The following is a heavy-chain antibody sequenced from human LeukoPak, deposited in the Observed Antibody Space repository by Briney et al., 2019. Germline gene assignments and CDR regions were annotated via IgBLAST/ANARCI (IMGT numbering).Heavy chain of an antibody. CDR3: ASTYCSGGSCYYGY. CDR1: GGSISSYY. CDR2: IYYSGST. Sequence: SETLSLTCTVSGGSISSYYWSWIRQPPGKGLEWIGYIYYSGSTNYNPSLKSRVTISVDTSKNQFSLKLSSVTAADTAEYYCASTYCSGGSCYYGYWGQGTLVTVSS. V-gene: IGHV4-59*08. D-gene: IGHD2-15*01. J-gene: IGHJ4*02.